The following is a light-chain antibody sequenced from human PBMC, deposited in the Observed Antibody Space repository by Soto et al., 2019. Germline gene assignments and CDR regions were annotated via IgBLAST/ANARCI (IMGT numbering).Light chain of an antibody. CDR2: EVS. Sequence: QSALTQPASVSGSPGQSITISCTGTSSDVGDYNFVSWYQQLPGKAPKLMIYEVSNRPSGVSNRFSGSKSGNTASLTISGLLAEDEAHYYCSSHASSSIWVFGGGTKLTVL. J-gene: IGLJ3*02. CDR3: SSHASSSIWV. CDR1: SSDVGDYNF. V-gene: IGLV2-14*03.